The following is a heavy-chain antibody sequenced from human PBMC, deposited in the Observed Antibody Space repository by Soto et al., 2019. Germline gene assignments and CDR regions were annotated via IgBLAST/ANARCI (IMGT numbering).Heavy chain of an antibody. CDR1: GFTFSSYA. V-gene: IGHV3-23*01. CDR2: ISGSGIST. D-gene: IGHD6-19*01. J-gene: IGHJ6*02. Sequence: EVQLLESGGGLVQPGGSLRLSCAASGFTFSSYAMSWVRQAPGKGLEWVSAISGSGISTYYADSVKGRFTISRDNSKNTLYLQMNRXRAXDTAVYYCAKEXXXSSGWDGMDVWGQGTPVTVSS. CDR3: AKEXXXSSGWDGMDV.